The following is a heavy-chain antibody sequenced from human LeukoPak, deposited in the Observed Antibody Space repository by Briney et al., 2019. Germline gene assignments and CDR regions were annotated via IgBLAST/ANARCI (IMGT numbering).Heavy chain of an antibody. Sequence: GGSLRLSCAASGFTFSSYAMSWVRQAPGKGLEWVSAISGSGGSTYYADSVKGRFTISRDDSKNTLYLQMNSLRAEDTAVYYCARGLSDIVVVPAANTGLMRTKYYYGMDVWGQGTTVTVSS. CDR1: GFTFSSYA. V-gene: IGHV3-23*01. CDR2: ISGSGGST. D-gene: IGHD2-2*01. J-gene: IGHJ6*02. CDR3: ARGLSDIVVVPAANTGLMRTKYYYGMDV.